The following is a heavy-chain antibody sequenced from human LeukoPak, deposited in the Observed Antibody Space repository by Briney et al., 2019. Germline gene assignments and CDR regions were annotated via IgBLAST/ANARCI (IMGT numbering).Heavy chain of an antibody. V-gene: IGHV3-9*01. CDR3: AKAPSMVRGLDY. Sequence: GGSLRLSCAASGFTFDDYAMHWVRQAPGKGLEWVSGISWNSGSIGYADSVKGRFTISRDNAKNSLYLQMNSLRAEDTALYYCAKAPSMVRGLDYWGQGTLVTVSS. CDR1: GFTFDDYA. J-gene: IGHJ4*02. D-gene: IGHD3-10*01. CDR2: ISWNSGSI.